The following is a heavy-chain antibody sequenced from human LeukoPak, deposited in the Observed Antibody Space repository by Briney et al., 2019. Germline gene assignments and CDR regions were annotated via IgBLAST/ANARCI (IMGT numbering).Heavy chain of an antibody. CDR2: IIPIFGTA. D-gene: IGHD3-22*01. CDR1: GGTFSSYA. V-gene: IGHV1-69*06. Sequence: SVKVSCKASGGTFSSYAISWVRQAPGQGLEWMGGIIPIFGTANYAQKFQGRVTITADKSTSTAYMELSSLRSEDTAVYYCASSSYYYDSSGYQPPLDYWGQGTLVTVSS. J-gene: IGHJ4*02. CDR3: ASSSYYYDSSGYQPPLDY.